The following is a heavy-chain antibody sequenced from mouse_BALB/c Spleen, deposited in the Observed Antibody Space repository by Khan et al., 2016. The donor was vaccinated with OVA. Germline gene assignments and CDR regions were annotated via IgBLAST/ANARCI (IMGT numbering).Heavy chain of an antibody. CDR3: ARISSYWYSDV. V-gene: IGHV9-1*02. J-gene: IGHJ1*01. Sequence: QIQLVQSGPELKKPGETVKISCKASGYTFTNYGMNWVKQAPGKGLKWMGWINTYTGAPTYADDFKGRFVFSLETSASTAYLQISNLKNEYMTTXFCARISSYWYSDVWGAGTTVTVSS. D-gene: IGHD6-2*01. CDR2: INTYTGAP. CDR1: GYTFTNYG.